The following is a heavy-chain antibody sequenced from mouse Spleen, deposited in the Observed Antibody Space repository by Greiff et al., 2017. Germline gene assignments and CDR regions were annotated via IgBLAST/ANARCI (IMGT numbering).Heavy chain of an antibody. CDR1: GYAFSSSW. V-gene: IGHV1-82*01. D-gene: IGHD1-1*01. J-gene: IGHJ1*01. CDR2: IYPGDGDT. CDR3: ARGVITTVVGGYFDV. Sequence: VQLQQSGPELVKPGASVKISCKASGYAFSSSWMNWVKQRPGKGLEWIGQIYPGDGDTNYNGKFKGKATLTADKSSSTAYMQLSSLTSEDSAVYFCARGVITTVVGGYFDVWGAGTTVTVSS.